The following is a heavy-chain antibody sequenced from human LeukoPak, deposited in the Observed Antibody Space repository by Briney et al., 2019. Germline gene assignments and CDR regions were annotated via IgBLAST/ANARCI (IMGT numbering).Heavy chain of an antibody. CDR1: GFTFSSYA. Sequence: RRSLRLSCAASGFTFSSYAIHWVPRASGKGLEWVANIKQDGSEKYYVDSVKGRFTISRDNVKNSLYLQMNSLRAEDTAVYYCASSSIASAGRGAFDYWGQGTLVTVSS. D-gene: IGHD6-13*01. V-gene: IGHV3-7*02. J-gene: IGHJ4*02. CDR3: ASSSIASAGRGAFDY. CDR2: IKQDGSEK.